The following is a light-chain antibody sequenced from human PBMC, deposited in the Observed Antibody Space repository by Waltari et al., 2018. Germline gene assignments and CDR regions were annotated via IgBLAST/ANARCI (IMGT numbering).Light chain of an antibody. Sequence: EIVLTQSPATLSLSPGERATLSCRASQSVSTDLAWYQQKPGQVPRLLIYGASNRATGIPARFSGSGSGTDFTLTISSLEPEDFAVYYCQQRISWLGWTFGQGTKVEIK. V-gene: IGKV3-11*01. CDR2: GAS. CDR1: QSVSTD. CDR3: QQRISWLGWT. J-gene: IGKJ1*01.